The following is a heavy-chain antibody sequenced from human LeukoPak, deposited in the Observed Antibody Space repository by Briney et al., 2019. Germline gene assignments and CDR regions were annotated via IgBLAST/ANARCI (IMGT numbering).Heavy chain of an antibody. J-gene: IGHJ5*02. Sequence: GGSLRLSCAASGFTFSSYAMSWVRQAPGKGLEWVSTFSSSGATTYYADSVKGRFTISRDNSKNTLYLQMNSLRAEDTAVYYCAKDTRGTTFDPWGQEPWSPSPQ. D-gene: IGHD1-14*01. CDR2: FSSSGATT. V-gene: IGHV3-23*01. CDR3: AKDTRGTTFDP. CDR1: GFTFSSYA.